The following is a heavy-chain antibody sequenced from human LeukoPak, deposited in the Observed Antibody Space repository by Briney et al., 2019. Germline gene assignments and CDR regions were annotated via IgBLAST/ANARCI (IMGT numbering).Heavy chain of an antibody. V-gene: IGHV3-33*01. J-gene: IGHJ6*02. CDR1: GFTFSSYG. Sequence: GGSLRLSCAASGFTFSSYGMHWVRQAPGKGLEWVAVIWYDGSNKYYADSVKGRFTISRDNSKNTLYLQMNSLRAEDTAVYYCARDRVAWYSGPTNYYYGMDVWGQGTTVTVSS. CDR3: ARDRVAWYSGPTNYYYGMDV. D-gene: IGHD1-26*01. CDR2: IWYDGSNK.